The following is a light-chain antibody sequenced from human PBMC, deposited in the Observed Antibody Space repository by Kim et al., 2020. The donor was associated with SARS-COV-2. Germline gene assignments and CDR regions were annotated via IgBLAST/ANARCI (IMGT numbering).Light chain of an antibody. J-gene: IGKJ2*01. Sequence: SASVGDRVTITCRASQSISSWLAWYQQKPGKAPKLLIYKASSLESGVPSRFSGSGSETEFTLTISSLQPDDFATYYCQQYNSYPYTFGQGTKLEIK. CDR1: QSISSW. CDR3: QQYNSYPYT. V-gene: IGKV1-5*03. CDR2: KAS.